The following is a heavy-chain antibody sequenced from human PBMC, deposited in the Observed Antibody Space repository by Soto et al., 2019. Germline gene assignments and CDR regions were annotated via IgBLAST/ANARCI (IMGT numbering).Heavy chain of an antibody. D-gene: IGHD1-26*01. CDR2: ISGSGGST. CDR3: APGGSYRVSDY. CDR1: GFTFSSYA. J-gene: IGHJ4*02. V-gene: IGHV3-23*01. Sequence: EVQLLESGGGLVQPGGSLRLSCAASGFTFSSYAMSWVRQAPGKGLEWVSAISGSGGSTYYADSVKGRFTISRDNSKSTRYLEMNILGAEDTALCYCAPGGSYRVSDYWGQGTLVTVSS.